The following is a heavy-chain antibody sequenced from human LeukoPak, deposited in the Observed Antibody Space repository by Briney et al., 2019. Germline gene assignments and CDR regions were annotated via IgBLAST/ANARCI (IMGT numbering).Heavy chain of an antibody. V-gene: IGHV3-21*01. D-gene: IGHD6-13*01. CDR1: GFTFSSYS. Sequence: WGSLRLSCAASGFTFSSYSMNWVRQAPGKGLEWVSSISSSSSYIYYADSVKGRFTISRDNAKNSLYLQMNSLRAEDTAVYYCARDEWEYSSSWYFDYWGQGTLVTVSS. CDR2: ISSSSSYI. J-gene: IGHJ4*02. CDR3: ARDEWEYSSSWYFDY.